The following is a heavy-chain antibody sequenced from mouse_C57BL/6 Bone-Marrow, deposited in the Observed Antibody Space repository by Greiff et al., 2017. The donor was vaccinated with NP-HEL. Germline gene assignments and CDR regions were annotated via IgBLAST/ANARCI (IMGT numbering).Heavy chain of an antibody. D-gene: IGHD2-4*01. V-gene: IGHV1-82*01. CDR1: GYAFSSSW. CDR3: ARWGLRPLYFDY. Sequence: LQQSGPELVKPGASVKISCKASGYAFSSSWMNWVKQRPGKGLEWIGRIYPGDGDTNYNGKFKGKATLTADKSSSTAYMQLSSLTSEDSAVYFCARWGLRPLYFDYWGQGTTLTVSS. CDR2: IYPGDGDT. J-gene: IGHJ2*01.